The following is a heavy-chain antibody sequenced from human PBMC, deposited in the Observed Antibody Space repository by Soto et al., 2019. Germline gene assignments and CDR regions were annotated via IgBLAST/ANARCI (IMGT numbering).Heavy chain of an antibody. Sequence: GALRLSCAASGFTFSSYAMSWVRQAPGKGLEWVSAISGSGGSTYYADSVKGRFTISRDNSKNTLYLQMNSLRAEDTAVYYCAKDLRGFTVTTPSFDYWGQGTLVTVSS. CDR3: AKDLRGFTVTTPSFDY. D-gene: IGHD4-17*01. CDR1: GFTFSSYA. V-gene: IGHV3-23*01. CDR2: ISGSGGST. J-gene: IGHJ4*02.